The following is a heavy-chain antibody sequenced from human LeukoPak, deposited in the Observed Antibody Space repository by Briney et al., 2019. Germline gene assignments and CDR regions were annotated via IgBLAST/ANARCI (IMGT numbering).Heavy chain of an antibody. J-gene: IGHJ3*02. CDR1: GFTVSSNY. V-gene: IGHV3-53*01. CDR3: ASNSSDFDAFDI. Sequence: GGSLRLSCAASGFTVSSNYMSWVRQAPGKGLEWVSVIYSGGSTYYADSVKGRFTISRDNSKNTLYLQMNSLRAEDTAVYYCASNSSDFDAFDIWGQGTMVTVSS. D-gene: IGHD6-19*01. CDR2: IYSGGST.